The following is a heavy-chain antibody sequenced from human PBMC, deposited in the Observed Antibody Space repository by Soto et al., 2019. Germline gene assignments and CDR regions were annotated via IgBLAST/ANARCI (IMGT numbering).Heavy chain of an antibody. CDR3: ARTTYDYIWGSYRYTFDY. V-gene: IGHV2-26*01. CDR2: IFSNDEK. Sequence: QVTLKESGPVLVKPTETLTLTCTVSGFSLSNARMGVSWIRQPPGKALKWLAHIFSNDEKSYSTSLKSRLTISTDTSKSQVVLTMTNMDPVDTATYYCARTTYDYIWGSYRYTFDYWGQGTLVTVSS. CDR1: GFSLSNARMG. D-gene: IGHD3-16*02. J-gene: IGHJ4*02.